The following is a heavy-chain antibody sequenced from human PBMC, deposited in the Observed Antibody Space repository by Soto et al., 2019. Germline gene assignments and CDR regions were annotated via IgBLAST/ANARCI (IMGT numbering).Heavy chain of an antibody. Sequence: QVTLKESGPVLVKPTETLTLTCTVSGFSLSNARMGVSWIRQPPGKALEWLAHIFSNDEKSYSTSLKSRLTISQDTPKSQVVLTTTNMDPVDTATYYCARIRDADCSGGSCYYYFDYWGQGTLVTVSS. V-gene: IGHV2-26*01. D-gene: IGHD2-15*01. CDR1: GFSLSNARMG. CDR2: IFSNDEK. J-gene: IGHJ4*02. CDR3: ARIRDADCSGGSCYYYFDY.